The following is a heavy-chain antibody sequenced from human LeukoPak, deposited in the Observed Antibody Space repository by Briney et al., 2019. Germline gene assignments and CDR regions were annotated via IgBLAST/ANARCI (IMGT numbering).Heavy chain of an antibody. CDR2: IRRKADGGTA. V-gene: IGHV3-15*01. Sequence: GGSLRLSCAASGFTFSNAWMSWVRQAPGKGLEWVGLIRRKADGGTADYAAPIKGRFTISRDDSTNTLYLQMNSLKTEDTAVYYCTTIGASGSRGYCSQGTLVTVSS. CDR1: GFTFSNAW. CDR3: TTIGASGSRGY. J-gene: IGHJ4*02. D-gene: IGHD3-10*01.